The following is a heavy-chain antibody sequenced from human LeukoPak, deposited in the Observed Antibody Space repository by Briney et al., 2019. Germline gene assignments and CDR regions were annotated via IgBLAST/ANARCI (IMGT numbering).Heavy chain of an antibody. Sequence: SVKVSCKASGGTFSSYAISWVRQAPGQGLEWMGRIIPILGIANYAQKFQGRVTITADKSTSTAYMELSSLRSEDTAVYYCAKVWGKVVIETWGQGTLVTVSS. J-gene: IGHJ5*02. CDR1: GGTFSSYA. CDR2: IIPILGIA. D-gene: IGHD3-22*01. V-gene: IGHV1-69*04. CDR3: AKVWGKVVIET.